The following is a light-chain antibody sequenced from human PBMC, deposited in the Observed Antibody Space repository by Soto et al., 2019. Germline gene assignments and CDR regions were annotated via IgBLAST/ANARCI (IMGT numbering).Light chain of an antibody. CDR2: EVT. Sequence: QSVLTQPPSASGSPGQPVTISCTGTSSDVGAYNYVSWYQQRPGKAPKLMIYEVTKRPSGVPDRFSGSKSGNTASLTVSGLQAEDEADYYCSSYAKPISVVFGGGTQLTVL. CDR3: SSYAKPISVV. J-gene: IGLJ2*01. CDR1: SSDVGAYNY. V-gene: IGLV2-8*01.